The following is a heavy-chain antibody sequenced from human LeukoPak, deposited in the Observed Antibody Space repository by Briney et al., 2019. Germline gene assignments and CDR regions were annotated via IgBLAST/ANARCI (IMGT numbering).Heavy chain of an antibody. CDR3: AKDLGSSWLHGDDAFDI. J-gene: IGHJ3*02. V-gene: IGHV3-23*01. CDR2: ISGSGGST. D-gene: IGHD6-13*01. Sequence: GGSLRLSCAASGFTFSSYAMSWVRQAPGKGLEWVSAISGSGGSTYYADSVKGRFTISRDNSKNTLYLQMNSLRAEDTAVYYCAKDLGSSWLHGDDAFDIWGQGTMVTVSS. CDR1: GFTFSSYA.